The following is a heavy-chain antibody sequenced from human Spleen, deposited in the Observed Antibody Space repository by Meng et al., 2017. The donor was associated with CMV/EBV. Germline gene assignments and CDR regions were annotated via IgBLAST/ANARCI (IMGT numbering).Heavy chain of an antibody. J-gene: IGHJ5*02. CDR1: GYTFTSYY. Sequence: ASVKVSCKASGYTFTSYYMSWVRQAPGQGLEWMGIINPSGGSTTYPQKFQGRVTMTRDTSTNTVYMEVSSLSSDDTAVYYCARDQVLPATFFHNWFDPWGQGTLVTVSS. V-gene: IGHV1-46*01. CDR3: ARDQVLPATFFHNWFDP. CDR2: INPSGGST. D-gene: IGHD2-2*01.